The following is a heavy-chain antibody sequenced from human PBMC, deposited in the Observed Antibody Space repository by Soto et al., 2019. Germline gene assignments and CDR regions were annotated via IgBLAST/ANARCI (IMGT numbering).Heavy chain of an antibody. Sequence: EGQLLQSGGDLVQPGGSLRLSCAGSGLTLRSYAMTWIRQTPEKGLAWVSTISGRSAVPSYADSVNGRFTVSRDNSKNTLYLQMNRLRPDDTAIYYCAKGGPFTGGFDPWGQGTLVTVSA. J-gene: IGHJ5*02. CDR1: GLTLRSYA. V-gene: IGHV3-23*01. CDR2: ISGRSAVP. D-gene: IGHD3-16*01. CDR3: AKGGPFTGGFDP.